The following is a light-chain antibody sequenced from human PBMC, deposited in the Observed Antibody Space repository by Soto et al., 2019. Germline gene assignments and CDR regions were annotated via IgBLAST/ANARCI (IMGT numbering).Light chain of an antibody. CDR2: DVS. J-gene: IGLJ3*02. CDR3: SSHTSSSTQV. V-gene: IGLV2-14*03. CDR1: SSDVGGYNY. Sequence: QSALTQPASVSGSPGQSITISCTGTSSDVGGYNYVSWYQHHPGKAPKLIIYDVSDRPSGVSNRFSGSKSGNTASLTISGLQAEDEADYYCSSHTSSSTQVFGGGTKLTVL.